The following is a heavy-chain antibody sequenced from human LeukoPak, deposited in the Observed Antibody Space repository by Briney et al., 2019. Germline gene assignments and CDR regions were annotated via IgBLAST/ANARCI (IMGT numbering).Heavy chain of an antibody. CDR3: ARHKYYRPGSYGWGDFDY. CDR2: IYPGDSDT. J-gene: IGHJ4*02. V-gene: IGHV5-51*01. CDR1: GYSFTSYW. D-gene: IGHD3-10*01. Sequence: PGESLKISCKGSGYSFTSYWIGWGRQMPGKGLEWMGIIYPGDSDTRYSPSFQGQVTISADKSISTAYLQWSSLKASDTSMYYCARHKYYRPGSYGWGDFDYWAREPWSPSPQ.